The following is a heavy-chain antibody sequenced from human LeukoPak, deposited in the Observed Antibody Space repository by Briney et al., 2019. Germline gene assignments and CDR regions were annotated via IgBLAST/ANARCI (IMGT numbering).Heavy chain of an antibody. CDR2: ISSSSSYI. D-gene: IGHD1-1*01. V-gene: IGHV3-21*01. CDR3: ARSYWNDHFDY. CDR1: GFTFSSYS. Sequence: GGSLRLSCAASGFTFSSYSMNWVRQAPGKGLEWVSSISSSSSYIYYADSVKGRFTISRDNSKNTLYLQMNSLRAEDTAVYYCARSYWNDHFDYWGQGTLVTVSS. J-gene: IGHJ4*02.